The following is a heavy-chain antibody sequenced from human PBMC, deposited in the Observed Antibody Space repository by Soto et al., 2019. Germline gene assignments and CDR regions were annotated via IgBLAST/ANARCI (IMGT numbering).Heavy chain of an antibody. V-gene: IGHV4-34*01. CDR1: GGSFSGYY. CDR2: INHSGST. D-gene: IGHD2-2*01. CDR3: ASSHPPNFNCSSTSCYGADY. J-gene: IGHJ4*02. Sequence: SETLSLTCAVYGGSFSGYYWSWIRQPPGKGLEWIGEINHSGSTNYNPSLKSRVTISVDTSKNQFSLKLSSVTAADTAVYYCASSHPPNFNCSSTSCYGADYWGQGTLVTVSS.